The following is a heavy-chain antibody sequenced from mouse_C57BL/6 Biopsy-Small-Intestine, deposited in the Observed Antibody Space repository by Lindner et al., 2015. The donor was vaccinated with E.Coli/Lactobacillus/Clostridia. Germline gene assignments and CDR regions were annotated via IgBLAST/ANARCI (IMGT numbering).Heavy chain of an antibody. D-gene: IGHD6-1*01. CDR3: ARSPSPYFDY. J-gene: IGHJ2*01. CDR1: GYAFSSYW. V-gene: IGHV1-80*01. CDR2: IYPGDGDT. Sequence: VQLQESGPELVKPGASVKISCKASGYAFSSYWMNWVKQRPGKGLEWIGQIYPGDGDTNYNGKFKGKATLTADKSSSTVYMQLSSLTSEDSAVYFCARSPSPYFDYWGQGTTLTVSS.